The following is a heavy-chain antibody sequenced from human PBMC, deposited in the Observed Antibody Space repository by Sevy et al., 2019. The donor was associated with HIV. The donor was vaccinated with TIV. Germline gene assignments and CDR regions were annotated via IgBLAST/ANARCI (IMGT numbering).Heavy chain of an antibody. V-gene: IGHV3-53*01. J-gene: IGHJ6*02. CDR3: ATAATGHHYYYYGMDV. CDR2: IYSGGST. Sequence: GGSLRLSCAASGFTVSSNYMSWVRQAPGKGLEWVSVIYSGGSTYYADSVKGGFTISRDNSKNTLYLQMNSLRAEDTAVYYGATAATGHHYYYYGMDVWGQGTTVTVSS. CDR1: GFTVSSNY.